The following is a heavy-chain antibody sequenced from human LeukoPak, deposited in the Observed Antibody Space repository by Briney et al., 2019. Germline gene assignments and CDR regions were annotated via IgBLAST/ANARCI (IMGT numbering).Heavy chain of an antibody. CDR3: ARHGSGAFGFDI. J-gene: IGHJ3*02. Sequence: SETLSLTCTVSGSSISSYYWSWIRQPPGKGLEWIGYTYYSGSTNYNPSLKSRVTISADMSKNQFSLKLSSVAAADTAVYYCARHGSGAFGFDIWGQGTMVTVSS. CDR1: GSSISSYY. V-gene: IGHV4-59*08. CDR2: TYYSGST. D-gene: IGHD3-10*01.